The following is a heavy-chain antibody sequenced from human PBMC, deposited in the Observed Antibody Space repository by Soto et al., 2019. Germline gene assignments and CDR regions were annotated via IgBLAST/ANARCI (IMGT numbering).Heavy chain of an antibody. Sequence: ASVKVSCKASGYTFTSYGISWVRQAPGQGLEWMGWIGAYNGNTNYAQKLQGRVTMTTDTSTSTAYMELRSLRSDDTAVYYCARDNNWNALYYYYGMDVWGQGTTVTVSS. J-gene: IGHJ6*02. CDR2: IGAYNGNT. D-gene: IGHD1-20*01. CDR3: ARDNNWNALYYYYGMDV. V-gene: IGHV1-18*04. CDR1: GYTFTSYG.